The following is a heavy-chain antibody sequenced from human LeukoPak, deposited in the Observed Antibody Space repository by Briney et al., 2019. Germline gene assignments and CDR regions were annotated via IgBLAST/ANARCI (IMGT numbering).Heavy chain of an antibody. V-gene: IGHV4-61*01. J-gene: IGHJ4*02. D-gene: IGHD5-18*01. CDR3: ARSESGYSYGVDY. CDR2: IYYSGST. Sequence: SETLSLTCTVSGYSISSGYYWGWIRQPPGKGLEWIGYIYYSGSTNYNPSLKSRVTISVDTSKNQFSLKLSSVTAADTAVYYCARSESGYSYGVDYWGQGTLVTVSS. CDR1: GYSISSGYY.